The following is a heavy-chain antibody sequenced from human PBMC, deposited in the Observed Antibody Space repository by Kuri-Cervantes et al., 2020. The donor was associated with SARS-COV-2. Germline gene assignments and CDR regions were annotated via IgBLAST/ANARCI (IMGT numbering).Heavy chain of an antibody. Sequence: GESLKISCAASGFTFSSYGMHWVRQAPGKGLEWVAFIRYDGSNKYHADSVKGRFTISRDNSKNTLYLQMNSLRAEDTAVYYCARDRRGSGPFDYWGQGTLVTVSS. V-gene: IGHV3-30*02. D-gene: IGHD3-10*01. CDR1: GFTFSSYG. CDR2: IRYDGSNK. CDR3: ARDRRGSGPFDY. J-gene: IGHJ4*02.